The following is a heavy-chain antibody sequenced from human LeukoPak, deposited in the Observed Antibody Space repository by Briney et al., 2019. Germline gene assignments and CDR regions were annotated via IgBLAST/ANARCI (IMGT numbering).Heavy chain of an antibody. CDR2: INPNSGGT. CDR1: GYTFTGYY. V-gene: IGHV1-2*02. CDR3: ARDIKYYDSSGYLGP. J-gene: IGHJ5*02. D-gene: IGHD3-22*01. Sequence: ASVKVSCKASGYTFTGYYMHWVRQAPGQGLEWMGWINPNSGGTNYAQKFQGRVTMTRDTSNSTAYMELSRLKSDDTAVYYCARDIKYYDSSGYLGPWGQGSLVTVPS.